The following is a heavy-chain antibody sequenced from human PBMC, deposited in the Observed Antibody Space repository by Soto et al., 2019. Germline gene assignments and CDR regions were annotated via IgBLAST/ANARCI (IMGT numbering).Heavy chain of an antibody. J-gene: IGHJ4*02. CDR3: TTDPHSTGTKY. CDR2: IKSKTDGGTT. D-gene: IGHD1-1*01. Sequence: GGSLRLSCAASGFSFSDAWMTWVRQAPGAGLEWVGHIKSKTDGGTTDYAAPVKGRFTISRDASKTTVYLQMNSLRTEDTAVYYCTTDPHSTGTKYWGQGTLVTVSS. CDR1: GFSFSDAW. V-gene: IGHV3-15*01.